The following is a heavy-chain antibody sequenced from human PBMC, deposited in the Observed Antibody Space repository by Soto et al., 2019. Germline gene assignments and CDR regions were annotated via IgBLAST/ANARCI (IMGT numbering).Heavy chain of an antibody. D-gene: IGHD3-9*01. CDR3: AKGSYYDILTGYYPTYYYYGMDV. J-gene: IGHJ6*02. Sequence: GGSLRLSCAASGFTFSSYAMSWVRQAPGKGLEWVSAISGSGGSTYYADSVKGRFTISRDNSKNTLYLQMNSLRAEDTAVYYCAKGSYYDILTGYYPTYYYYGMDVWGQGTTVTVSS. V-gene: IGHV3-23*01. CDR2: ISGSGGST. CDR1: GFTFSSYA.